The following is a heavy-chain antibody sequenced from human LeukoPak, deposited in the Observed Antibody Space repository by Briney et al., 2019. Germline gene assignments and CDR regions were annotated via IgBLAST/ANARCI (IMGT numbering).Heavy chain of an antibody. D-gene: IGHD4-17*01. V-gene: IGHV1-18*01. CDR3: ARALTTVTPGGY. CDR2: ISAYNGNT. J-gene: IGHJ4*02. CDR1: GYIFTNYA. Sequence: ASVKVSCKASGYIFTNYAMNWVRQAPGQGLEWMGWISAYNGNTNYAQKLQGRVTMTTDTSTSTAYMELRSLRSDDTAVYYCARALTTVTPGGYWGQGTLVTVSS.